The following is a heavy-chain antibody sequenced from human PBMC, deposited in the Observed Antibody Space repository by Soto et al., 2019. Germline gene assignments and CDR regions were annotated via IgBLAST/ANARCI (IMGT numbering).Heavy chain of an antibody. CDR3: AREKTPMSPHYFYYGMDV. CDR2: ISAYNGNT. Sequence: ASVKVSCKASGYTFTSYGISWVRQAPGQGLEWMGWISAYNGNTNYAQKLQGRVTMTTDTSTSTAYMELRSLRSDDTAVYYCAREKTPMSPHYFYYGMDVWGQGTTVTVSS. D-gene: IGHD3-9*01. V-gene: IGHV1-18*01. J-gene: IGHJ6*02. CDR1: GYTFTSYG.